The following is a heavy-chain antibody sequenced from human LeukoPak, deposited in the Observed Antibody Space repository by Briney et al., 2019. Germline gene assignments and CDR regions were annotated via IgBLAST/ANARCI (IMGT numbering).Heavy chain of an antibody. CDR3: ARGAWIFGVVTHDAFDI. Sequence: GESLKISCKGSGYSFTSYWIGWVRQMPGKGLEWMGIIYPGDSDTRYSPFFQGQVTISADKSISTAYLQWSSLKASDTAMYYCARGAWIFGVVTHDAFDIWGQGTMVTVSS. D-gene: IGHD3-3*01. J-gene: IGHJ3*02. V-gene: IGHV5-51*01. CDR1: GYSFTSYW. CDR2: IYPGDSDT.